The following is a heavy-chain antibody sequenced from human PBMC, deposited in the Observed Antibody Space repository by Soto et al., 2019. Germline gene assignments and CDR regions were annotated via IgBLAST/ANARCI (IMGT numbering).Heavy chain of an antibody. V-gene: IGHV4-39*01. CDR2: NYYTGRS. Sequence: SETLSVPCTLSGGSDSRSSYDWGWIRQPPGKGLECIGSNYYTGRSYYHPSLTSRFTISVATSKIQFSLMLSSVTAADPAVYYCARPRYESSGSLPSVHYGMEVWDQGPTVT. CDR3: ARPRYESSGSLPSVHYGMEV. J-gene: IGHJ6*02. CDR1: GGSDSRSSYD. D-gene: IGHD3-22*01.